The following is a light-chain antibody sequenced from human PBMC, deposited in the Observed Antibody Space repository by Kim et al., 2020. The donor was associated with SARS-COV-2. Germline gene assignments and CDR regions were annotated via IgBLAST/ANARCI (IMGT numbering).Light chain of an antibody. CDR1: QSVLYSSNNKNY. CDR3: QQYYSTPFT. J-gene: IGKJ4*01. CDR2: WAS. Sequence: PTINCKSSQSVLYSSNNKNYLAWYHQKPGQPPKLLIYWASTRESGVPDRFSGSGSGTDFTLTISSLQAEDVAVYYCQQYYSTPFTFGGGTKVDIK. V-gene: IGKV4-1*01.